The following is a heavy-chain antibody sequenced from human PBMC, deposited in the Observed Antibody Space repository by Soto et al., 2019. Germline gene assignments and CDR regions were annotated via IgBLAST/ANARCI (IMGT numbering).Heavy chain of an antibody. D-gene: IGHD3-3*01. V-gene: IGHV3-11*01. Sequence: LSLTCAVYGGSFSSYYMSWIRQAPGKGLEWVSYISSSGSTIYYADSVKGRFTISRDNAKNSLYLQMNSLRAEDTAVYYCAPVGAALNWFDPWGQGTLVTVSS. CDR3: APVGAALNWFDP. CDR1: GGSFSSYY. CDR2: ISSSGSTI. J-gene: IGHJ5*02.